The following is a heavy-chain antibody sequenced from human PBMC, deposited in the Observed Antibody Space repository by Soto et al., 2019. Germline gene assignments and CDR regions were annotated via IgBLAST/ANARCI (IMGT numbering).Heavy chain of an antibody. CDR3: AKDIQPELRYFVWYPLDP. V-gene: IGHV3-23*01. CDR2: ISGSGGST. CDR1: GFTFSSYA. J-gene: IGHJ5*02. Sequence: EVQLLESGGGLVQPGGSLRLSCAASGFTFSSYAMSWVRQAPGKGLEWVSAISGSGGSTYYADSVKGRFTISRDNSKNTLYLQMNSLRAEDTAVYYCAKDIQPELRYFVWYPLDPWGQGTLVTVSS. D-gene: IGHD3-9*01.